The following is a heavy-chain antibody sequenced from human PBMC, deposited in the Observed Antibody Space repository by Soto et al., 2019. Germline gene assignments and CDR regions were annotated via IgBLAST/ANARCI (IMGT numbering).Heavy chain of an antibody. V-gene: IGHV1-69*08. CDR3: ARGLVVVSAEYFQN. J-gene: IGHJ1*01. Sequence: QVQLVQSGAEVKKPGSSVKVSCKASGGTFGSYTISWVRQAPGQGLEWMGRIIPMLDTAAYAQKFQGRVTITADRSTSTAYMELSRLTSEDTAVYYCARGLVVVSAEYFQNWGQGTLVIVPS. CDR2: IIPMLDTA. CDR1: GGTFGSYT. D-gene: IGHD2-15*01.